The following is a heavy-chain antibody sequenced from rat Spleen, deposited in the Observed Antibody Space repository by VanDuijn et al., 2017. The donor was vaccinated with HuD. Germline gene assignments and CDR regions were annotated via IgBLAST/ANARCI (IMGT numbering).Heavy chain of an antibody. V-gene: IGHV5-7*01. Sequence: EVQLVESGGGLVQPGRSLKLSCAASGFTFSDYNVAWVRQAPKKGLEWVATITSGGTNTSYPDSVKGRFTISRDNAKSTLYLQMESLRSEDTATYYCAKRNSAQGWYFDFWGPGTMVTVSS. CDR3: AKRNSAQGWYFDF. J-gene: IGHJ1*01. D-gene: IGHD4-3*01. CDR2: ITSGGTNT. CDR1: GFTFSDYN.